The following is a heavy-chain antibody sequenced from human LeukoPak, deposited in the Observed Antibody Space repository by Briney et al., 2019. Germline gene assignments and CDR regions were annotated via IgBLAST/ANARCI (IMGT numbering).Heavy chain of an antibody. V-gene: IGHV3-64*01. CDR3: AREERQWLVRGWFDP. CDR1: GFTFSSYA. D-gene: IGHD6-19*01. CDR2: ISSNGGST. J-gene: IGHJ5*02. Sequence: HAGGSLRLSCAASGFTFSSYAMHWVRQAPGKGLEYVSAISSNGGSTYYANSVKGRFTISRDNSKNTLYLQMGSLRAEDMAVYYCAREERQWLVRGWFDPWGQGTLVTVSS.